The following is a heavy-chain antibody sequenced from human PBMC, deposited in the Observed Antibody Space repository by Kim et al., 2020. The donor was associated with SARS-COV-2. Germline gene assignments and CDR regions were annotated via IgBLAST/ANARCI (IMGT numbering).Heavy chain of an antibody. CDR1: GFTFSSYA. D-gene: IGHD3-10*01. CDR2: VSGSGGST. Sequence: GGSLRLSCAASGFTFSSYAMSWVRQAPGKGLEWVSAVSGSGGSTYYADSLKGRFTISRDNSKNTLYLKMNSLRAEDTAVYYCAKDLTMVRESRDYWGQGTLVTVSS. V-gene: IGHV3-23*01. J-gene: IGHJ4*02. CDR3: AKDLTMVRESRDY.